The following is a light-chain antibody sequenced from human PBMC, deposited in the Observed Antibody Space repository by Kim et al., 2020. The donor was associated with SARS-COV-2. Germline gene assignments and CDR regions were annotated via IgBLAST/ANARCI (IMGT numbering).Light chain of an antibody. Sequence: QSALTQPPSASGTPGQRVTISCSGSSSNIGSNYVYWYQQLPGTAPKLLIYRNNQRPSGVPDRFSGSKSGTSASLAISGLRSEDEADYYCAAWDDSLSRWVFGGGTQLTVL. CDR3: AAWDDSLSRWV. CDR1: SSNIGSNY. V-gene: IGLV1-47*01. CDR2: RNN. J-gene: IGLJ3*02.